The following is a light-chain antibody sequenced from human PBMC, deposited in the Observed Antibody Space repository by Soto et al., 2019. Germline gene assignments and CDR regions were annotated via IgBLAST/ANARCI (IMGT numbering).Light chain of an antibody. Sequence: QSVLTQSPSASASLGASVKLTCTLSSGHSSYAIAWHQQQPEKGPRYLMKLNSDGSHTQGDGIPDRFSASSSGAERYLTISSLQSEDEADYYCQTWGTGIVVFGGGTQLTVL. V-gene: IGLV4-69*01. CDR3: QTWGTGIVV. CDR1: SGHSSYA. CDR2: LNSDGSH. J-gene: IGLJ7*01.